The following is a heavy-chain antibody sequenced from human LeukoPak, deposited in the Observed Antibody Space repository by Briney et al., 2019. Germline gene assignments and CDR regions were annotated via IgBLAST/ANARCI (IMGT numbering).Heavy chain of an antibody. CDR3: ARDRSYGSFDY. D-gene: IGHD5-18*01. Sequence: GRSLRLSCAASGFTFGDYAMHWVRQAPGKGLEWVSGISWNSDSIGYADSVKGRFTISRDNAKNSLYLQMNSLRAEDTALYHCARDRSYGSFDYWGQGTLVTVSS. CDR2: ISWNSDSI. J-gene: IGHJ4*02. V-gene: IGHV3-9*01. CDR1: GFTFGDYA.